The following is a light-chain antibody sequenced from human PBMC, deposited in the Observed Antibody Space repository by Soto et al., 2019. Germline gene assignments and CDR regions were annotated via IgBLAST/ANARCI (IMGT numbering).Light chain of an antibody. CDR3: QQYDQRYT. V-gene: IGKV3-15*01. CDR2: TAS. Sequence: EIVMTQSPAALSVSPGEGATLSCRASQSVSTGLAWYQQKPGLPPMLLIYTASTRATGGPARFSGSGSGTEFTLTISSLQSEVFAIYYCQQYDQRYTFGQGTKLEIK. J-gene: IGKJ2*01. CDR1: QSVSTG.